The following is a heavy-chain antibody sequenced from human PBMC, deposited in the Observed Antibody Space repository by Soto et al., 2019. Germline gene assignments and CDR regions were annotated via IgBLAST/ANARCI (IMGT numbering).Heavy chain of an antibody. CDR3: AIGIYGDKDY. J-gene: IGHJ4*02. D-gene: IGHD4-17*01. Sequence: SETLSLTCTVSGGSISSSSYYWGWIRQPPGKGLEWIGSIYYSGSTYYNPSLKSRVTISVDTSKNQFSLKLSSVTAADTAVYYCAIGIYGDKDYWGQGTLVTVSS. CDR2: IYYSGST. V-gene: IGHV4-39*01. CDR1: GGSISSSSYY.